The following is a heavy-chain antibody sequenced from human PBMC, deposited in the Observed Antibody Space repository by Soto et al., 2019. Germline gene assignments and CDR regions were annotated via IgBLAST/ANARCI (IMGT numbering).Heavy chain of an antibody. V-gene: IGHV4-30-4*01. CDR2: IYKSATT. CDR3: ARGRYCLTGRCFPNWFDS. CDR1: GDSISNLDYF. Sequence: PSETLSLTCSVSGDSISNLDYFWAWIRQPPGQALEYIGYIYKSATTYYNPSFESRVAISVDTSKSQFSLNVTSVTAADTAVYFFARGRYCLTGRCFPNWFDSWGPGALVTVSS. D-gene: IGHD7-27*01. J-gene: IGHJ5*01.